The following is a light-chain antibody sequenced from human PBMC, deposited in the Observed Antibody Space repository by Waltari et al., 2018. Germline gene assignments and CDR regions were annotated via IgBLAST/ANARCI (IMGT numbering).Light chain of an antibody. CDR1: QSVTNY. J-gene: IGKJ4*02. CDR2: DAS. CDR3: QQRSKWPLT. V-gene: IGKV3-11*01. Sequence: DIVLTQSPATLSSSPGERATLSCRASQSVTNYLAWYQLKPGQAPRLLIYDASNSATGIPSRFRGSWSGTDSTLTISNLEPEDSAVYYCQQRSKWPLTFGRGTKVEIK.